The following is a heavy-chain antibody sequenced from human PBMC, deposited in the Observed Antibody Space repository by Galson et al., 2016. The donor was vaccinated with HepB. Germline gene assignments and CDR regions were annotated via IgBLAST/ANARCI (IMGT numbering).Heavy chain of an antibody. CDR3: TRDHKWGPDF. Sequence: SVKVSCKASGFSFIDHYMHWVRQAPGQGLEWMGWIKANSGATLYAQKFRGRVTMTRDTSIDTVYVELNTLRSDDTATYYCTRDHKWGPDFWGQGTLVTVSS. V-gene: IGHV1-2*02. D-gene: IGHD7-27*01. CDR1: GFSFIDHY. CDR2: IKANSGAT. J-gene: IGHJ4*02.